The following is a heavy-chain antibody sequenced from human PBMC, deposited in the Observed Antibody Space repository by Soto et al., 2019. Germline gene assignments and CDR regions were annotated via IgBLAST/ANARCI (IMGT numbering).Heavy chain of an antibody. CDR3: ARRVYYDHNNWFDP. Sequence: SETLSLTCTVSGGSISSYYWSWIRQPTGKGLEWIGYIYYSGSTNYNPSLKSRVTISVDTSKNQFSLKLSSVTAADTAVYYCARRVYYDHNNWFDPWGQGTLVTVSS. J-gene: IGHJ5*02. V-gene: IGHV4-59*01. CDR1: GGSISSYY. D-gene: IGHD3-3*01. CDR2: IYYSGST.